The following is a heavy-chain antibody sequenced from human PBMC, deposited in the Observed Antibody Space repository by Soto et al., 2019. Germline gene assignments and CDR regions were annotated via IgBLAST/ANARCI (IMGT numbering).Heavy chain of an antibody. J-gene: IGHJ6*03. CDR1: GYTFTNSW. CDR2: IYPGDSDT. Sequence: PGESLKISCKASGYTFTNSWIGWVRQMPGKGLEWMGMIYPGDSDTRYGPSFQGQVTISADKSIGTAYLQWSSLKASDTAMYYCARHSRDKPVAGVIRWGGGDNRGRGLQYYYLDVWGKGTSVTVSS. CDR3: ARHSRDKPVAGVIRWGGGDNRGRGLQYYYLDV. D-gene: IGHD3-16*01. V-gene: IGHV5-51*01.